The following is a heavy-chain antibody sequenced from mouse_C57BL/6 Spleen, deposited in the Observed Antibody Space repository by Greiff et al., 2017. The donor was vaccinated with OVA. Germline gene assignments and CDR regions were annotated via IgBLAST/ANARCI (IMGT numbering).Heavy chain of an antibody. D-gene: IGHD2-3*01. CDR3: ARPDGFYYFDY. CDR1: GYSFTSYY. V-gene: IGHV1-66*01. J-gene: IGHJ2*01. CDR2: IYPGSGNT. Sequence: QVQLKESGPELVKPGASVKISCKASGYSFTSYYIHWVKQRPGQGLEWIGWIYPGSGNTKYNEKFKGKATLTADTSSSTAYMQLSSLTSEDSAVYYCARPDGFYYFDYWGQGTTLTVSS.